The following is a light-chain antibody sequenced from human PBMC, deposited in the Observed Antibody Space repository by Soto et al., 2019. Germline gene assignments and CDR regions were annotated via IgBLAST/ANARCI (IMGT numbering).Light chain of an antibody. V-gene: IGLV4-69*01. J-gene: IGLJ2*01. CDR2: LNSDGSH. Sequence: QLVLTQSPSASASLGASVKLTCTLSSGHINYAIAWHQQQPEKGPRFLMKLNSDGSHSKGDGIPDRFSGSSSGAERYLTISTLQPEDETDYYCQTWVTGIHIFGGGTKLTVL. CDR1: SGHINYA. CDR3: QTWVTGIHI.